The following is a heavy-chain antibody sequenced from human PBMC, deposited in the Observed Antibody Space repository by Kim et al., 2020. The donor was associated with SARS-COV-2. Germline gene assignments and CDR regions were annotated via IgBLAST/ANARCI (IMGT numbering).Heavy chain of an antibody. CDR1: GYTFTSSH. Sequence: ASVKVSCKASGYTFTSSHIQWVRQAPGQGLEWVGIINPSGGSATYAQKLQGRVTMTSDTSAGTVYMEWSSLRSEDTALYYCARGTWGGGGWGYGSGQYNRFDHRGQGTLVTVSS. J-gene: IGHJ5*02. CDR3: ARGTWGGGGWGYGSGQYNRFDH. D-gene: IGHD3-10*01. V-gene: IGHV1-46*03. CDR2: INPSGGSA.